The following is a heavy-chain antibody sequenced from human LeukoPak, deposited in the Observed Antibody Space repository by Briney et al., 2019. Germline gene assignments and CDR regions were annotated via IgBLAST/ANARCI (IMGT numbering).Heavy chain of an antibody. CDR2: INHSGST. Sequence: SGTLSLTCAVYGGSFSGYYWSWIRQPPGKGLEWIGEINHSGSTNYNPSLKSRVTISVDTSKNQFSLKLSSVTAADTAVYYCARDEYDFWSGYPANWFDPWGQGTLVTVSS. V-gene: IGHV4-34*01. J-gene: IGHJ5*02. D-gene: IGHD3-3*01. CDR3: ARDEYDFWSGYPANWFDP. CDR1: GGSFSGYY.